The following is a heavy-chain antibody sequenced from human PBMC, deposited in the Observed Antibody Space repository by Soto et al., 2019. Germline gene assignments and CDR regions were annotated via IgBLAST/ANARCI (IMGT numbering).Heavy chain of an antibody. CDR3: ARGLGDILTGADPYYYYGMDV. V-gene: IGHV4-34*01. D-gene: IGHD3-9*01. CDR1: GGSFSGYY. J-gene: IGHJ6*02. Sequence: SETLSLTCAVYGGSFSGYYWSWIRQPPGKGLEWIGEINHSGSTNYNPSLKSRVTISVDTSKNQFSLKLSSVPTADTAVYYCARGLGDILTGADPYYYYGMDVWGQGTTVTVSS. CDR2: INHSGST.